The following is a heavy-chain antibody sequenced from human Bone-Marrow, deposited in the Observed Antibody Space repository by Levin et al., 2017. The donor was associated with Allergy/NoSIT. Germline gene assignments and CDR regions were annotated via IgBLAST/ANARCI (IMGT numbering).Heavy chain of an antibody. J-gene: IGHJ5*02. Sequence: SQTLSLTCSVSGGSISNGYHYWTWIRQPPGKGLEWIGYIFNSGITNYNPSLRSRVSISVDTSKNQFSLQLSSVTAADTAVYFCATVVPTATRHWFDPWGQGILVTVSS. CDR3: ATVVPTATRHWFDP. V-gene: IGHV4-30-4*01. CDR1: GGSISNGYHY. CDR2: IFNSGIT. D-gene: IGHD2-15*01.